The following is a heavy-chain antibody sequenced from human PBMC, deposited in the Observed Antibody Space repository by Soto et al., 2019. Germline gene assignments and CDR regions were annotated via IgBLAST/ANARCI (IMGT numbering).Heavy chain of an antibody. CDR3: ARSHPAASACY. D-gene: IGHD2-2*01. CDR2: ISYSGST. Sequence: PSETVSLTCTVSGGCRSSRYWTWLRQTPGKGLEWIEYISYSGSTYYDPSIKSRVTISADTSRNQFSLKLSSVIAADTAVYYCARSHPAASACYSGQATLVTVSS. J-gene: IGHJ4*02. CDR1: GGCRSSRY. V-gene: IGHV4-59*11.